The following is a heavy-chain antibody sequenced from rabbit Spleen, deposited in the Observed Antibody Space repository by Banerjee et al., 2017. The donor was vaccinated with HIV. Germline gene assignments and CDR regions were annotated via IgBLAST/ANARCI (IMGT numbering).Heavy chain of an antibody. CDR3: ARDTGSSFSSYGMDL. CDR1: GFSFSHNYW. CDR2: VYTASLGAT. D-gene: IGHD8-1*01. J-gene: IGHJ6*01. Sequence: QSLEESGGDMVKPGASLTLTCTASGFSFSHNYWIYWVRQAPGKGLEWIGCVYTASLGATYYATWTKGRFTISKTSSTTVTLQMTRLTAADTATYFCARDTGSSFSSYGMDLWGPGTLVTVS. V-gene: IGHV1S40*01.